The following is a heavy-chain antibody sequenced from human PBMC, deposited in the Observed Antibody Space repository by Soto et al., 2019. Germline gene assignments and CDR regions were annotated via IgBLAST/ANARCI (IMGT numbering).Heavy chain of an antibody. CDR3: ARVGVVVAATDAFDI. CDR1: GFTFTSSA. Sequence: SVKVSCKASGFTFTSSAVQWVRQARGQRLEWMGWIVVSSGNTNYAQKFQGRVTMTRDISISTAYMELSSLRSEDTAVYYCARVGVVVAATDAFDIWGQGTMVTVSS. V-gene: IGHV1-58*01. D-gene: IGHD2-15*01. CDR2: IVVSSGNT. J-gene: IGHJ3*02.